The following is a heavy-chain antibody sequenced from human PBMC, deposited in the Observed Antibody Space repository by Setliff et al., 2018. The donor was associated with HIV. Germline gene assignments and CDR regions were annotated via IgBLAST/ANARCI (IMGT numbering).Heavy chain of an antibody. CDR1: GFTSSSYS. Sequence: GGSLRLSCAASGFTSSSYSLNWVRQAPGKGLEWVSYISSSSSTVFYADSVKGRFTISRDDAKNSLFLQMNSLRAEDTAVYYCARDWLADGYSTKFAFDIWGQGTMVTVSS. CDR3: ARDWLADGYSTKFAFDI. J-gene: IGHJ3*02. CDR2: ISSSSSTV. V-gene: IGHV3-48*01. D-gene: IGHD5-18*01.